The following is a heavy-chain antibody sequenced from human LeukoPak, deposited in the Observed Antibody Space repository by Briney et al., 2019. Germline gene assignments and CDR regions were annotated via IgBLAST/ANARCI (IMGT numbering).Heavy chain of an antibody. Sequence: ASVKVSCKASGYTFTGYYMHWVRQAPGQGREWMGWINPNSGGTNYAQKCQGRVTMTRDTSISTAYMELSRLRSDDTAVYYCARKSNWGSENYFDYRGQGTLVTVSS. D-gene: IGHD7-27*01. J-gene: IGHJ4*02. V-gene: IGHV1-2*02. CDR1: GYTFTGYY. CDR2: INPNSGGT. CDR3: ARKSNWGSENYFDY.